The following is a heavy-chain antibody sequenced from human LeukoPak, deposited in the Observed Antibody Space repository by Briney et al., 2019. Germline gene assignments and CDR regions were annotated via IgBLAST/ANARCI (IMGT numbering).Heavy chain of an antibody. V-gene: IGHV3-21*01. CDR2: ISSSSSYI. Sequence: GGSLRLSCAASGFTFSSYSMNWVRQAPGKGLEWVSPISSSSSYIYYADSVKGRFTISRDNAKNSLYLQMNSLRAEDTAVYYCAREIFLLEWPPYYMDVWGKGTTVAVSS. CDR1: GFTFSSYS. J-gene: IGHJ6*03. D-gene: IGHD3-3*01. CDR3: AREIFLLEWPPYYMDV.